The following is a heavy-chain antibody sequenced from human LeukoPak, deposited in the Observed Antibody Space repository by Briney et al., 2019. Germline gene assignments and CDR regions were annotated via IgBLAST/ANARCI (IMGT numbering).Heavy chain of an antibody. D-gene: IGHD2-2*01. J-gene: IGHJ6*03. CDR2: IRYDGSNK. CDR1: GFTFSSYG. CDR3: AKDAVPAAFYYYYYMDV. Sequence: GGSLRLSCAASGFTFSSYGMHWVRQAPGKGLEWVAFIRYDGSNKYYADSVKGRFTISRDNSKNTLYLQMNSLRAEDTAVYYCAKDAVPAAFYYYYYMDVWGKGTTVTVSS. V-gene: IGHV3-30*02.